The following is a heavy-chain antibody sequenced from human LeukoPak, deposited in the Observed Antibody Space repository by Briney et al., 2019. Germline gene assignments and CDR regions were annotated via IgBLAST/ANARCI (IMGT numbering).Heavy chain of an antibody. V-gene: IGHV3-53*01. D-gene: IGHD2-15*01. CDR1: GFTVRNNY. J-gene: IGHJ6*03. Sequence: GSLRLSCAASGFTVRNNYMSWVRQAPGKGLGWVSVLYSGGGTYYTDSVKGRFTISRDNSKNTLYLQMNSLRVEDTAVYYCAREDRKGIHCRGGTCYNYYMDVWGKGTTVTVSS. CDR2: LYSGGGT. CDR3: AREDRKGIHCRGGTCYNYYMDV.